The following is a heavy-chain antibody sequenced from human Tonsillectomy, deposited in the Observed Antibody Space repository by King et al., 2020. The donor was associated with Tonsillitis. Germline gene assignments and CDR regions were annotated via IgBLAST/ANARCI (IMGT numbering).Heavy chain of an antibody. CDR2: VYYSGST. V-gene: IGHV4-39*01. D-gene: IGHD3-22*01. J-gene: IGHJ4*02. CDR1: GGSISSSSYY. CDR3: ARQPRGGLLLFGKDIQFDY. Sequence: QLQESGPGLVKPSETLSLTCTVSGGSISSSSYYWGWIRQPPGKGLEWIGSVYYSGSTYYNPSIRSRVTISVDMPKNEFSLKLSSVTAADTAVFFCARQPRGGLLLFGKDIQFDYWGQGTLVTASS.